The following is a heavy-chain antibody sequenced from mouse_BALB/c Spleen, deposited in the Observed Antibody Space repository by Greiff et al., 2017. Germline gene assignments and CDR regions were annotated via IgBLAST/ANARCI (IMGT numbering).Heavy chain of an antibody. V-gene: IGHV1-4*01. D-gene: IGHD2-4*01. J-gene: IGHJ3*01. CDR2: INPSSGYT. CDR1: GYTFTSYT. Sequence: VQLQQSGAELARPGASVKTSCKASGYTFTSYTMHWVKQRPGQGLEWIGYINPSSGYTNYNQKFKDKATLTADKSSSTAYMQLSSLTSEDSAVYYCARSTMITATWFAYWGQGTLVTVSA. CDR3: ARSTMITATWFAY.